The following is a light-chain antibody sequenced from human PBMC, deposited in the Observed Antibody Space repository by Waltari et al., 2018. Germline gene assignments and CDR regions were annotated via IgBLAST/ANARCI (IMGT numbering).Light chain of an antibody. CDR3: QQRSTWPRVGVT. J-gene: IGKJ1*01. CDR2: DAS. V-gene: IGKV3-11*01. CDR1: QSVSTY. Sequence: DIVLTQSPATLSLSPGEVATLSCRASQSVSTYLAWYQQKPGQAPRLLIYDASIRAADIPARFSGSGSETDFTLTISSLDPEDFAIYYCQQRSTWPRVGVTFGQGTRVDLK.